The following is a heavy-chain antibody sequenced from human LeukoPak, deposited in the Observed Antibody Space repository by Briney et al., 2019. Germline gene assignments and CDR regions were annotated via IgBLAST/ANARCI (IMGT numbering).Heavy chain of an antibody. CDR1: GFTFSLYW. CDR3: ARVCSGGSCRFDY. Sequence: PGGSLRLSCAASGFTFSLYWMTWVRQSPGKGLEPVADINPDGTQKYSVDSLKGRFTISRDNAKNSLYLQMNSLRAEDTAVYYCARVCSGGSCRFDYWGQGTLVTVSS. V-gene: IGHV3-7*01. J-gene: IGHJ4*02. CDR2: INPDGTQK. D-gene: IGHD2-15*01.